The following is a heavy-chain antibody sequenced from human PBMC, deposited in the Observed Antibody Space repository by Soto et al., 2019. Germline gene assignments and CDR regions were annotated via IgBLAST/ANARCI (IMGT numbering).Heavy chain of an antibody. V-gene: IGHV4-31*03. CDR1: GGSISSGDYY. Sequence: SETLSLTCTVSGGSISSGDYYWSWIRQHPGKGLEWIGYIYYSGSTYYNPSLKSRLTISVDTSKNQFSLKLSSVTAADTAVYYWARDLVWKYSSLFDPWGKGTRVTVP. CDR2: IYYSGST. J-gene: IGHJ5*02. CDR3: ARDLVWKYSSLFDP. D-gene: IGHD6-6*01.